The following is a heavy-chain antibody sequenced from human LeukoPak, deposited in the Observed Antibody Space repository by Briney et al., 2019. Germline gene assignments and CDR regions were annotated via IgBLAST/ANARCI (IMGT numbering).Heavy chain of an antibody. J-gene: IGHJ4*02. V-gene: IGHV3-23*01. CDR2: ISGSGGST. CDR3: AKGLVTSSSRTYYYDSSGYYNFDY. D-gene: IGHD3-22*01. Sequence: GGSLRLSCAASGFTFSSYAMSWVSQAPGKGLEWVSAISGSGGSTYYADSVKGRFTISRDSSKNTLYLQMNSLRAEDTAVYYCAKGLVTSSSRTYYYDSSGYYNFDYWGQGTLVTVSS. CDR1: GFTFSSYA.